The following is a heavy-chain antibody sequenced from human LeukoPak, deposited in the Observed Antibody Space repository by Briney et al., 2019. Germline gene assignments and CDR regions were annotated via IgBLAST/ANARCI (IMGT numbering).Heavy chain of an antibody. J-gene: IGHJ4*02. Sequence: ASVRVSCKASGYTFTTHDVNWVRQAPGQGLEWMGWMNPNSGNTGYAQKFQGRVTMTRDTSINTAYMELHNLRSEDTAVYYCARGYSPTMRTSGNDYWGQGTLVTVSS. CDR2: MNPNSGNT. V-gene: IGHV1-8*01. D-gene: IGHD3-22*01. CDR3: ARGYSPTMRTSGNDY. CDR1: GYTFTTHD.